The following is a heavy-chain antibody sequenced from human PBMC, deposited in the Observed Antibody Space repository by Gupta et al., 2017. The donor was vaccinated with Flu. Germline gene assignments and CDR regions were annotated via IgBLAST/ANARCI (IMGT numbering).Heavy chain of an antibody. Sequence: EVQLLESGGGLVQPGGSLRLSCAASGFTFSSYAMSWVRQAPGKGLEWVSAISGSGGSTYYADSVKGRFTISRDNSKNTLYLQMNSLRAEDTAVYYCTTGPCGTNGVCPDYWGQGTLVTVAS. D-gene: IGHD2-8*01. CDR1: GFTFSSYA. J-gene: IGHJ4*02. CDR3: TTGPCGTNGVCPDY. V-gene: IGHV3-23*01. CDR2: ISGSGGST.